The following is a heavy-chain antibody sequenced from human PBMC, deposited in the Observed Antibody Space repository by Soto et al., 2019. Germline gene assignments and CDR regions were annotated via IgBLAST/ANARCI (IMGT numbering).Heavy chain of an antibody. V-gene: IGHV4-31*03. D-gene: IGHD6-13*01. CDR1: GGSISSGHYY. CDR2: IYNSGST. J-gene: IGHJ4*02. Sequence: QVQLQESGPGLVKPSQTLSLTCTVSGGSISSGHYYWTWIRQHPGKGLEWIGNIYNSGSTYYNSSLESRDTISVDTSKNQFSLRLSSVTAADTAVYYCASATGPGNWYHFDYWGQGTLVTVSS. CDR3: ASATGPGNWYHFDY.